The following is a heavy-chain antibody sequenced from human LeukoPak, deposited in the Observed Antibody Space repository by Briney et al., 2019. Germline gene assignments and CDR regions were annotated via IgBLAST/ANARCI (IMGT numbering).Heavy chain of an antibody. Sequence: GASVKVSCKTSGYSFTAVYIHRVRHTPGQGLEWMGCIHPRRGDTNYVQTFQSRVTMTRDTSISTAYLDLSSLRSDNTAVYYCAIDGDYGTGSYYRGCIESGGQGTPVTVSP. V-gene: IGHV1-2*02. CDR3: AIDGDYGTGSYYRGCIES. D-gene: IGHD3-10*01. CDR1: GYSFTAVY. CDR2: IHPRRGDT. J-gene: IGHJ4*02.